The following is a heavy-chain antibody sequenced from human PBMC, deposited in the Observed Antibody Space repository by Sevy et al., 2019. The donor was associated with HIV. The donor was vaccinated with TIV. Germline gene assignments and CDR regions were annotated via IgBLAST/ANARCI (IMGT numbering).Heavy chain of an antibody. CDR2: IRNRPNNYAT. J-gene: IGHJ2*01. D-gene: IGHD3-10*02. CDR1: GFTFSDYG. CDR3: ARGRVGYYVTLDL. Sequence: GGSLRLSCAASGFTFSDYGMQWVRQAPGKGLEWVGRIRNRPNNYATAYGASVKGRFSISRDDSENTAYLQMNSLKTEDTAVYYCARGRVGYYVTLDLWGRGTLVTVSS. V-gene: IGHV3-73*01.